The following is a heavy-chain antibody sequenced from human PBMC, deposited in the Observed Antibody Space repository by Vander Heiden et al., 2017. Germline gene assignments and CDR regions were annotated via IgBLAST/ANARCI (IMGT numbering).Heavy chain of an antibody. Sequence: QVQLVESGGGVVQPGRYLRLSCSAPGFTFSSYGMHWVRQAPGKGLEWVAVIWYDGSNKYYADSVKGRFTISRDNSKNTLYLQMNSLRAEDTAVYYCARDVLGYSGYSLYFDYWGQGTLVTVSS. CDR2: IWYDGSNK. V-gene: IGHV3-33*01. CDR1: GFTFSSYG. CDR3: ARDVLGYSGYSLYFDY. J-gene: IGHJ4*02. D-gene: IGHD5-12*01.